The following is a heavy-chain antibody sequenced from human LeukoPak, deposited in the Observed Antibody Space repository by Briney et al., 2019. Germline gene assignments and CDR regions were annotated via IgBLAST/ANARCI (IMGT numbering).Heavy chain of an antibody. CDR2: NK. V-gene: IGHV3-30*18. J-gene: IGHJ6*02. D-gene: IGHD3-3*01. CDR3: AKDRYDFWSGYFYYYGMDV. CDR1: GFTVSSYG. Sequence: GGSLRLSCAASGFTVSSYGMHWVRQAPGKGLEWVAVNKYYADSVKGRFTISRDNSKNTLYLQMNSLRAEDTAVYYCAKDRYDFWSGYFYYYGMDVWGQGTTVTVSS.